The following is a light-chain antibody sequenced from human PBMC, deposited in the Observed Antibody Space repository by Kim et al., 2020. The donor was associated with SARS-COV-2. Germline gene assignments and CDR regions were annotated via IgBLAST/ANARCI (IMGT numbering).Light chain of an antibody. V-gene: IGKV1-5*01. CDR1: QSISSW. J-gene: IGKJ1*01. CDR2: DAS. CDR3: QQYNSWT. Sequence: DIQMTQSPCTLSASVGDRVTITCRASQSISSWLAWYQQKPGKAPKLLIYDASSLESGVPSRFSGSGSGTEFTLTISRLQPDDFATYYCQQYNSWTFGQGTKVDIK.